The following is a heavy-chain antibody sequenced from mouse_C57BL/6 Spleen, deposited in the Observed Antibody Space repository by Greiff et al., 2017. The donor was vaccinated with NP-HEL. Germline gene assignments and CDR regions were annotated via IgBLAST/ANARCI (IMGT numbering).Heavy chain of an antibody. CDR2: IHPNSGST. CDR1: GYTFTSYW. V-gene: IGHV1-64*01. CDR3: ANYYGSFYAMDY. Sequence: QVQLQQSGAELVKPGASVKLSCKASGYTFTSYWMHWVKQRPGQGLEWIGMIHPNSGSTNYNEKFKSKATLTVDKSSSTAYMQLSSLTSEDSAVYYCANYYGSFYAMDYWGQGASVTVSS. D-gene: IGHD1-1*01. J-gene: IGHJ4*01.